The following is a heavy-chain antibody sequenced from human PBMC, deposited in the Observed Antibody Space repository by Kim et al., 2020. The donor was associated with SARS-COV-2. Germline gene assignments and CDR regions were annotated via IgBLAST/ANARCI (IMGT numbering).Heavy chain of an antibody. Sequence: TPSLNSRVTISVDTSKKQFSLNLTAVTAADTAVYYCRANSGYGWVNLDYWGQGTLVTVSS. D-gene: IGHD5-12*01. V-gene: IGHV4-34*01. J-gene: IGHJ4*02. CDR3: RANSGYGWVNLDY.